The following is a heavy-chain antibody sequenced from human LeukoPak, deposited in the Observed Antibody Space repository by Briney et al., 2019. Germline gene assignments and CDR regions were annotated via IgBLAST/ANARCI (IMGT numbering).Heavy chain of an antibody. J-gene: IGHJ3*02. CDR1: GGSTSSYY. CDR3: ARGYLRGGPDYYDSSGDAFDT. D-gene: IGHD3-22*01. Sequence: PSETLSLTCTVSGGSTSSYYWSWIRQPPGKGLEWIGYIYYSGSTNYNPSLKSRVTISVDPSKNQFSLKLSSVTAADTAVYYCARGYLRGGPDYYDSSGDAFDTWGQGIMVTVSS. CDR2: IYYSGST. V-gene: IGHV4-59*01.